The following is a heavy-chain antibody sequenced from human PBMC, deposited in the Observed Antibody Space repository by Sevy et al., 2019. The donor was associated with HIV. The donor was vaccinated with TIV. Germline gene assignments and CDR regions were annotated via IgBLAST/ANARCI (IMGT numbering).Heavy chain of an antibody. J-gene: IGHJ4*02. Sequence: GGSLRLSCAASGFTFSSYWMHWVRQAPGKGLVWVSRINSDGSSTNYADSVKGRFTISRDNAKNTLYLQINSLRAEDTAVYYCAREYSGTYYYFDYWGQGTLVTVSS. V-gene: IGHV3-74*01. CDR2: INSDGSST. CDR3: AREYSGTYYYFDY. D-gene: IGHD1-26*01. CDR1: GFTFSSYW.